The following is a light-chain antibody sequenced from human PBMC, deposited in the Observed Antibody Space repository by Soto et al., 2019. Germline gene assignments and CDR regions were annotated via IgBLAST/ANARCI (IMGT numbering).Light chain of an antibody. CDR3: SSFAGTNNYV. V-gene: IGLV2-8*01. CDR1: SSDIGAYDH. Sequence: QSALTQPPSASGSPGQSVTISCSGTSSDIGAYDHVSWYQHHPGKAPKLIIFEVYKRPSGVPDRFSGSKTGNTASLSVSGLQADDEADYYCSSFAGTNNYVFGPGTQLTVL. J-gene: IGLJ1*01. CDR2: EVY.